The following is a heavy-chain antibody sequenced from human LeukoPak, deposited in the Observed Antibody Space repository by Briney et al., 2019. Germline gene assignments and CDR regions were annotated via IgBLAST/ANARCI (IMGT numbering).Heavy chain of an antibody. J-gene: IGHJ3*02. CDR2: IKQDGSEK. V-gene: IGHV3-7*03. CDR3: AKDEGYCSSTSCYKGGDAFDI. D-gene: IGHD2-2*01. CDR1: GFTFSSYW. Sequence: GGSLRLSCAASGFTFSSYWMSWVRQAPGKGLEWVANIKQDGSEKYYVDSVKGRFTISRDNAKNSLYLQMNSLRAEDTAVYYCAKDEGYCSSTSCYKGGDAFDIWGQGTMVTVSS.